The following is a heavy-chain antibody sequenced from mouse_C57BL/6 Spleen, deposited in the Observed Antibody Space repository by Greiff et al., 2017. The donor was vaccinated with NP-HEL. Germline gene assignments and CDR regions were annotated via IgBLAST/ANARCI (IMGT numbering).Heavy chain of an antibody. V-gene: IGHV1-54*01. CDR2: INPGSGGT. Sequence: VQLQESGAELVRPGTSVKVSCKASGYAFTNYLIEWVKQRPGQGLEWIGVINPGSGGTNYNEKFKGKATLTADKSSSTAYMQLSSLTSEDSAVYFCARAVGNWDGGYFDYWGQGTTLTVSS. CDR1: GYAFTNYL. CDR3: ARAVGNWDGGYFDY. J-gene: IGHJ2*01. D-gene: IGHD4-1*01.